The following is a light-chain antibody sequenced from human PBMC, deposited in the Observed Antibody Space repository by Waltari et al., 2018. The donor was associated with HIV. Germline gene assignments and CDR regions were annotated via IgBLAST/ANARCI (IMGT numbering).Light chain of an antibody. Sequence: EIVLTQSPGTLSLSPGERATLSCRASQSVSSSYLAWYQQKPGQAPRLLIYGASRRATGIPDRFSGSGSGTDFTLTISRLEPEDFAVYYCQQYVSSPPWVTFGGGTKVEIK. CDR3: QQYVSSPPWVT. CDR1: QSVSSSY. CDR2: GAS. J-gene: IGKJ4*01. V-gene: IGKV3-20*01.